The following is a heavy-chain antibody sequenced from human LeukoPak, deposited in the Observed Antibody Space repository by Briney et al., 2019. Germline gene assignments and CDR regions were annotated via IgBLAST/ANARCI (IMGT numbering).Heavy chain of an antibody. Sequence: PGGSLRLSCAASGFTVSSNYMSWVRQAPGKGLEWVSVIYSGGSTYYADSVKGRFTISRDNSKNTLYLQMNSLRAEDTAVYYCAISRGTVMPSIWGQGTLVTVSS. V-gene: IGHV3-66*01. CDR3: AISRGTVMPSI. D-gene: IGHD4-17*01. CDR2: IYSGGST. J-gene: IGHJ4*02. CDR1: GFTVSSNY.